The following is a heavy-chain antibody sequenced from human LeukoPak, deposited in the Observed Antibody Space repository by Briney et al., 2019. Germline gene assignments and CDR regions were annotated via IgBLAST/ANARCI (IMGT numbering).Heavy chain of an antibody. CDR3: TRSQGDY. J-gene: IGHJ4*02. V-gene: IGHV3-7*03. Sequence: DSVKGRFTISRDNAKNSLYLQMNTLKTEDTAVYYCTRSQGDYWGQGTLVTVSS.